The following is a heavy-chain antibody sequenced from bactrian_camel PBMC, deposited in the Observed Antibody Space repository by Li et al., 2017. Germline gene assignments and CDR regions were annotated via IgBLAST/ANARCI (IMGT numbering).Heavy chain of an antibody. CDR2: MYTRSGAA. Sequence: HVQLVESGGGSVQAGGSLRLSCTASGYTYDDNCMVWFRQAPGKEREEVAAMYTRSGAAFYADSVKGRFTISQDRAKTVLYLQMNALKPEDTAMYYCAADLVTGGNWRSIDHWSYWGQGTQVTVS. V-gene: IGHV3S1*01. CDR1: GYTYDDNC. CDR3: AADLVTGGNWRSIDHWSY. D-gene: IGHD7*01. J-gene: IGHJ4*01.